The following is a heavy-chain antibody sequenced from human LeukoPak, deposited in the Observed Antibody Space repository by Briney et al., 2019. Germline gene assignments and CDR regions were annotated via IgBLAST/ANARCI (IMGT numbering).Heavy chain of an antibody. CDR1: DGSFSDYY. Sequence: PSETLSLTCAVYDGSFSDYYWSWIRQPPGKGLEWIGEINHSGSTNYNPSLKSRVTISVDTSKNQFSLKLSSVSAADTAVYYCARRSGFRPFDYWGQETQVTVSS. V-gene: IGHV4-34*01. D-gene: IGHD3-10*01. J-gene: IGHJ4*02. CDR3: ARRSGFRPFDY. CDR2: INHSGST.